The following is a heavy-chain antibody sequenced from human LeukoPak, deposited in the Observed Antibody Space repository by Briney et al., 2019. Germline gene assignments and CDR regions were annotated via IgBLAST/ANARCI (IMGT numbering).Heavy chain of an antibody. CDR3: ARGRGYYYPFDY. CDR2: INHIGST. CDR1: GGPFSGYY. D-gene: IGHD3-22*01. J-gene: IGHJ4*02. Sequence: SETLSLTCAVYGGPFSGYYWSWIRQPPGKGLEWIGEINHIGSTNYNPSLKSRVTISVDTSKNQFSLKLSSVTAADTAVYYCARGRGYYYPFDYWGQGTLVTVSS. V-gene: IGHV4-34*01.